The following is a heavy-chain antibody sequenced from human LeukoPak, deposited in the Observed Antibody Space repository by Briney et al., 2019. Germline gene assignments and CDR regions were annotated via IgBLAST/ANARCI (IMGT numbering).Heavy chain of an antibody. D-gene: IGHD3-10*01. J-gene: IGHJ4*02. Sequence: SPETLSLTCTVSGGSISSSSYYWSWIRQPPGKGLEWIGYIYYTGNTNYNPSLKSRVTISIDTSKNQFSLKLTSVTATDTAVYYCARGEDFERYYLSYWGQGSLVSVSS. CDR1: GGSISSSSYY. CDR2: IYYTGNT. CDR3: ARGEDFERYYLSY. V-gene: IGHV4-61*01.